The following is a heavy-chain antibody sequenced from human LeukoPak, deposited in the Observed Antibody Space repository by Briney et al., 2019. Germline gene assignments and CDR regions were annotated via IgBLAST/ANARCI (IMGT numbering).Heavy chain of an antibody. CDR1: GFTFSSYS. CDR3: ARDSITASYYYDSSGYEFDY. Sequence: GGSLRLSCAASGFTFSSYSMNWVRQAPGKGLEWVSSISISSSYIYYADSVKGRFTISRDNAKNSLYLQMNSLRAEDTAVYYCARDSITASYYYDSSGYEFDYRGQGTLVTVSS. CDR2: ISISSSYI. D-gene: IGHD3-22*01. J-gene: IGHJ4*02. V-gene: IGHV3-21*01.